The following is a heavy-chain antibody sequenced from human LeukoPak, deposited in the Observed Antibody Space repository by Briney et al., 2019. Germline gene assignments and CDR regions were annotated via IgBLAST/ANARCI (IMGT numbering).Heavy chain of an antibody. D-gene: IGHD1-26*01. J-gene: IGHJ6*03. Sequence: GGSLRLSCAASGFTFSAYGMHWVRQAPGKGLEWVTIISYDETNKYYADSVKGRFTISRDNSKNPLFLQMNSLRPEDTAVYYCAKHPGDFTGIVNYYYMDVWGKGTTVIVSS. CDR3: AKHPGDFTGIVNYYYMDV. CDR1: GFTFSAYG. V-gene: IGHV3-30*18. CDR2: ISYDETNK.